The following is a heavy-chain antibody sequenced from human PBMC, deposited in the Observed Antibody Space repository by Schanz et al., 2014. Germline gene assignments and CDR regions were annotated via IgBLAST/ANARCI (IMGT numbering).Heavy chain of an antibody. V-gene: IGHV3-48*01. CDR2: VSRSTPDI. CDR1: GFTFSSYA. D-gene: IGHD1-26*01. Sequence: EVQLLESGGGLVQPGGSLRLSCAASGFTFSSYAMSWVRQAPGKGLEWVSYVSRSTPDIYYADSVKGRFTISRDNAKNSLYLQMNSLRAEDTAVYYCARSRSGFYFDYWGQGTLVTVSS. J-gene: IGHJ4*02. CDR3: ARSRSGFYFDY.